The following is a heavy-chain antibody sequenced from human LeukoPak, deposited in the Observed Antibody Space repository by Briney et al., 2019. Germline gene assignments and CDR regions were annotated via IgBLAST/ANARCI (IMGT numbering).Heavy chain of an antibody. CDR2: INPSGGST. CDR1: GYTFTSYY. V-gene: IGHV1-46*01. J-gene: IGHJ5*02. CDR3: ARVKESDWFDP. Sequence: GASVKVSCKASGYTFTSYYMHWVRQAPGQGLEWMGIINPSGGSTSYAQKFQGRVTMTRDMSTSTVYMELSSLRSDDTAVYYCARVKESDWFDPWGQGTLVTVPS. D-gene: IGHD3-10*01.